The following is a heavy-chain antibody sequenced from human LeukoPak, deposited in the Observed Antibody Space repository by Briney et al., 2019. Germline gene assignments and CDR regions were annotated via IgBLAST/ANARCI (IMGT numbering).Heavy chain of an antibody. CDR3: ARDRGRTAGTPHFDY. Sequence: GGSLRLSCAASGFTFRIFGMRWVRQAPGKGLEWVAVIWIDGSKKNYADSVKGRFTISRDNSQNTLYLQMNSLRADDTAVYYCARDRGRTAGTPHFDYWGQGTLVTVSS. CDR2: IWIDGSKK. D-gene: IGHD6-13*01. V-gene: IGHV3-33*01. CDR1: GFTFRIFG. J-gene: IGHJ4*02.